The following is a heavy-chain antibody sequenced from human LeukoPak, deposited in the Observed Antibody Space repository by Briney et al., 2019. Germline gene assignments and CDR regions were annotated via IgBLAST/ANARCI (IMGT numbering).Heavy chain of an antibody. CDR3: AKIGGRQFTGRPIDY. CDR1: GFTLSTHT. D-gene: IGHD3-10*01. J-gene: IGHJ4*02. Sequence: GSLILSCAASGFTLSTHTMNWVRQVPGKGLTWVSTISSSSALHYADSVKGRFTISRDIAKNSLYLQMNSLRAEDTAVYYCAKIGGRQFTGRPIDYWGQGTLVTVSS. CDR2: ISSSSAL. V-gene: IGHV3-69-1*01.